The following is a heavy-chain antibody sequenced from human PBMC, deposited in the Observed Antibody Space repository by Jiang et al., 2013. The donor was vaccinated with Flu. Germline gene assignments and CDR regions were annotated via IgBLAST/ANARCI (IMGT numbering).Heavy chain of an antibody. CDR2: IRNKLYRGTT. D-gene: IGHD2-8*01. Sequence: LVQPGRSLRLSCTASGFRFGDYAVSWLRQAPGKGLEWVGFIRNKLYRGTTDYAASVKGRFTISRDDSKSIAYLQMSSLKTEDTAVYYCTRDLVRDIILIPVTYFDYWGQGALVTVSS. CDR1: GFRFGDYA. CDR3: TRDLVRDIILIPVTYFDY. J-gene: IGHJ4*02. V-gene: IGHV3-49*03.